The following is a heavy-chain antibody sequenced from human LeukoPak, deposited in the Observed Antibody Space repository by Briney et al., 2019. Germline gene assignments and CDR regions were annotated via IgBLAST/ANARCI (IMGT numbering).Heavy chain of an antibody. Sequence: SETLSLTCTISDDSISNNRYFWAWIRQPPGKGLEWIGSINYSGRTYYNPSLKSRLTMSVDTAKRQFSLKLSSVTAADTAVYYCARGLRFLEWLPRLYYMDVWGKGTTVTVSS. CDR3: ARGLRFLEWLPRLYYMDV. V-gene: IGHV4-39*07. D-gene: IGHD3-3*01. J-gene: IGHJ6*03. CDR2: INYSGRT. CDR1: DDSISNNRYF.